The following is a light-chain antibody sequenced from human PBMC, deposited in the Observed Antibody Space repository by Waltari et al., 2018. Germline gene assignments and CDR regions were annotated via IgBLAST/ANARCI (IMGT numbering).Light chain of an antibody. CDR1: QSVSSY. V-gene: IGKV3-11*01. CDR3: QQRET. Sequence: EIVLTQSPATLSLSPGERATLSCSASQSVSSYLAWYQQKPGQAPRLLIYDASNRATGIPARFSGSGSGTDFTLTISSLEPEDFAVYYCQQRETFGPGTKVDIK. CDR2: DAS. J-gene: IGKJ3*01.